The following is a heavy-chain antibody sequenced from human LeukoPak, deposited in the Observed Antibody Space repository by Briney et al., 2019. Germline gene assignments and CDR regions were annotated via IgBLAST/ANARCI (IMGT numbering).Heavy chain of an antibody. V-gene: IGHV3-7*01. D-gene: IGHD2-2*01. Sequence: GGSLRLSCAASGFTFSSYWMSWVRQAPGKGLEWVANIKQDGSEKYYVDSVKGRFTISRDNSKNTLYLQMNSLRAEDTAVYYCAKGGYCSSTSCYLFTLATATYYGMDVWGQGTTVTVSS. CDR3: AKGGYCSSTSCYLFTLATATYYGMDV. CDR1: GFTFSSYW. J-gene: IGHJ6*02. CDR2: IKQDGSEK.